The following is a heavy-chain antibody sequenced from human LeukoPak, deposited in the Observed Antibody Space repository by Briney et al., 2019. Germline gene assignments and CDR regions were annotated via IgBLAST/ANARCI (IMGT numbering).Heavy chain of an antibody. CDR2: IKQDGSEK. V-gene: IGHV3-7*01. CDR3: VRDDFYHEDLFDY. D-gene: IGHD1-14*01. Sequence: GGSLRLSCAASGFTFSSYAMHWVRQAPGKGLEWVANIKQDGSEKYYVGSVKGRFTISRDNAKNSLYLQMNSLRAEDTAVYYCVRDDFYHEDLFDYWGQGTLVTVSS. CDR1: GFTFSSYA. J-gene: IGHJ4*02.